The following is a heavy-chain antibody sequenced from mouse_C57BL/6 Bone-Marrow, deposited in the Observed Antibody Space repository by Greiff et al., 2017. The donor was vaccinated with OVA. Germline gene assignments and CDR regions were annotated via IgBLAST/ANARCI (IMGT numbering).Heavy chain of an antibody. CDR1: GYTFTSYW. J-gene: IGHJ3*01. CDR3: ARWRNWDDWFAY. CDR2: IDPSDSYT. D-gene: IGHD4-1*01. V-gene: IGHV1-69*01. Sequence: QVQLQQPGAELVMPGASVKLSCKASGYTFTSYWMHWVKQRPGQGLEWIGEIDPSDSYTNYNQKFKGKSTLTVDKSSSTAYMQLSSLTSEDSAVYYSARWRNWDDWFAYWGQGTLVTVSA.